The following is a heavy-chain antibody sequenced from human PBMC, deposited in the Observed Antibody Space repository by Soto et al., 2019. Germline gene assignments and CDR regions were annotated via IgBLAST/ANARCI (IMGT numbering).Heavy chain of an antibody. V-gene: IGHV1-69*01. CDR1: GGTFSSYA. Sequence: QVQLVQSGAEVRKPGSSVKVSCKASGGTFSSYAISWVRQAPGQGLEWMGGIIPIFGTANYAQKFQGRVTITADESTSTAYMELSSLRAEDTAVYYCARPHCSSTSCYYYFVYWGQGTLVTVSS. D-gene: IGHD2-2*01. J-gene: IGHJ4*02. CDR2: IIPIFGTA. CDR3: ARPHCSSTSCYYYFVY.